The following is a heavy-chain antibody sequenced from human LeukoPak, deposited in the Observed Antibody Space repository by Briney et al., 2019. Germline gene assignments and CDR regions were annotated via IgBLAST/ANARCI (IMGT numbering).Heavy chain of an antibody. CDR1: GFTFSSYA. D-gene: IGHD3-22*01. CDR2: ISGSGGST. Sequence: GGSLRLSCAASGFTFSSYAMSWVRQAPGKGLEWVSAISGSGGSTYYADSVKGRFTISRDNPKNTLYLQMNSLRAEDTAVYYCAKVEDYYDSSGYYPQYFQHWGQGTLVTVSS. V-gene: IGHV3-23*01. J-gene: IGHJ1*01. CDR3: AKVEDYYDSSGYYPQYFQH.